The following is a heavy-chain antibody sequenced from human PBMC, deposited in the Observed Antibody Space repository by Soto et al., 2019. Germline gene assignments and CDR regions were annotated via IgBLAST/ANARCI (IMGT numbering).Heavy chain of an antibody. J-gene: IGHJ6*02. D-gene: IGHD4-17*01. CDR2: IWFDGSNK. V-gene: IGHV3-33*01. CDR3: ARRRSTVTTAWIYHAMDV. Sequence: QVQLVESGGGVVQPGTSLRLSCAASGFSFSDYGMHWVRQAPGKGLEWVAVIWFDGSNKYYAESVKGRFTISRDNSKNTVDLQMDRLRADDTAVYYCARRRSTVTTAWIYHAMDVWGQGTTVTVSS. CDR1: GFSFSDYG.